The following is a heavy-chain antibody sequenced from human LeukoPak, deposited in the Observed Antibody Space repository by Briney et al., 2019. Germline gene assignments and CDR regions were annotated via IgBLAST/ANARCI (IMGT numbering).Heavy chain of an antibody. Sequence: ASVKVSCKASGYTFTSCYIHWVRQAPGQGLEWMGAIRPSDDYTAYAQNFQGRITVTRDTSTSTVYMDLSSLKSEDTAVYYCAREPQPHGGGNIDYWGQGTLVTVSS. J-gene: IGHJ4*02. CDR2: IRPSDDYT. D-gene: IGHD3-16*01. CDR3: AREPQPHGGGNIDY. V-gene: IGHV1-46*01. CDR1: GYTFTSCY.